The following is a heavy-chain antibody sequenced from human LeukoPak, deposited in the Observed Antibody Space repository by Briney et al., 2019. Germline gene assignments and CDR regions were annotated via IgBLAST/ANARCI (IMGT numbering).Heavy chain of an antibody. CDR2: INPNSGGT. CDR3: ARDLGDCSGGSCYSKYYYYGMDV. Sequence: ASVKLSCKASGYTFTGYYMHWVRQAPGQGLEWMGWINPNSGGTNYAQKFQGRVTKTMDTSISTAYMELSRLRSDDTAVYYCARDLGDCSGGSCYSKYYYYGMDVWGQGTTVTVSS. J-gene: IGHJ6*02. D-gene: IGHD2-15*01. CDR1: GYTFTGYY. V-gene: IGHV1-2*02.